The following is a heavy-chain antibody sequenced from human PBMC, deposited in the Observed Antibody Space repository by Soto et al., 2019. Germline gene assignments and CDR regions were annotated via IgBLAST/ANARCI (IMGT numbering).Heavy chain of an antibody. Sequence: SETLSLTCTGSGGSISGYYWSWIRQTPGKGLEWIGYIYSSGSTNYNPSLKSRVTISLDTSKNQFSLNLSSVTAADTAVYYCARDNGGYYMDVWGQGTTVTVSS. J-gene: IGHJ6*03. D-gene: IGHD2-8*01. CDR2: IYSSGST. CDR3: ARDNGGYYMDV. CDR1: GGSISGYY. V-gene: IGHV4-59*01.